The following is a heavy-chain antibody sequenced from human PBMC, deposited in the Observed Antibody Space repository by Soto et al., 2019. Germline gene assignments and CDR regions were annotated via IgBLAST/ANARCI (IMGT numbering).Heavy chain of an antibody. CDR2: INHSGST. CDR1: GGSIGSYY. CDR3: ARGGAAAGTGYYYYGMDV. D-gene: IGHD6-13*01. J-gene: IGHJ6*02. Sequence: SETRSLTCTVSGGSIGSYYWSWIRQPPGKRLEWIGEINHSGSTNYNPSLKRRVTISVDTSKNQFSLKLSSVTAADTAVYYYARGGAAAGTGYYYYGMDVWGQGTTVTLSS. V-gene: IGHV4-34*01.